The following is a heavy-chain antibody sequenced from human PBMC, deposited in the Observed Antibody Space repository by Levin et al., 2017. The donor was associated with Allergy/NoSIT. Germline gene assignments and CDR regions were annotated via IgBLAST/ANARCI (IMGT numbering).Heavy chain of an antibody. CDR3: ARGVGYDGFTMVRGVIKRNFDY. V-gene: IGHV3-69-1*01. CDR1: GFTFSDYY. D-gene: IGHD3-10*01. J-gene: IGHJ4*02. CDR2: ISSSSTI. Sequence: GGSLRLSCAASGFTFSDYYMNWVRQAPGKGLEWVSSISSSSTIYYADSVKGRFTISRDNAKNSLYLQMNSLRAEDTAVYYCARGVGYDGFTMVRGVIKRNFDYWGQGTLVTVSS.